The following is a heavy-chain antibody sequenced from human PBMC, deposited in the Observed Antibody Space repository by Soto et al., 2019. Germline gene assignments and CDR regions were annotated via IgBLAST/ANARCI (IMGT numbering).Heavy chain of an antibody. V-gene: IGHV3-23*01. Sequence: GGSLRLSCAASGFTFSSYAMSWVRQAPGKGLEWVSAISGSGGSTYYADSVKGRFTISRDNSKNTPYLQMNSLRAEDTAVYYCAKVPESVDYGDYVFFDYWGQGTLVTVSS. CDR1: GFTFSSYA. D-gene: IGHD4-17*01. J-gene: IGHJ4*02. CDR3: AKVPESVDYGDYVFFDY. CDR2: ISGSGGST.